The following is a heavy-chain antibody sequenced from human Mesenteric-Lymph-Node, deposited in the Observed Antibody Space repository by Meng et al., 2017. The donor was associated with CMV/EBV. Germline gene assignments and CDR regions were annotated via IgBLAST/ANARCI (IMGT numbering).Heavy chain of an antibody. CDR1: GYTFTSYG. CDR3: ARENSYYDFWSGYYRENHNWFDP. Sequence: ASVKVSCKASGYTFTSYGISWVRQAPGQGLEWMGWISAYNGNTNYAQKLQGRVTMTTDTSTSTAYMELRSLRSDDTAVYYCARENSYYDFWSGYYRENHNWFDPWGQGTLVTVSS. CDR2: ISAYNGNT. D-gene: IGHD3-3*01. J-gene: IGHJ5*02. V-gene: IGHV1-18*01.